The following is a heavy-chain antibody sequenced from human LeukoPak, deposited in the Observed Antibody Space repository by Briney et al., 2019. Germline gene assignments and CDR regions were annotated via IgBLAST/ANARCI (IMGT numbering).Heavy chain of an antibody. D-gene: IGHD6-19*01. CDR3: ARASGSGWQFDY. V-gene: IGHV3-33*01. CDR2: IWYDGSNK. J-gene: IGHJ4*02. Sequence: GGSLRLSCAASGFTFSSYGMHWVRQAPGKGLEWVAVIWYDGSNKYYADSVKGRFTISRDNSKNTLYLQMSSLRAEDTAVYYCARASGSGWQFDYWGQGTLVTVSS. CDR1: GFTFSSYG.